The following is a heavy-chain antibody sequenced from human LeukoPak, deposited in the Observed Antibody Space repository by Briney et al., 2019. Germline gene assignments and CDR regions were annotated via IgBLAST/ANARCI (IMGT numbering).Heavy chain of an antibody. J-gene: IGHJ4*02. CDR3: ARDGYGGVDS. CDR2: IYHSGST. Sequence: SETLSLTCTVSGDSITTYYWSWVRQPPGKGLEWIGYIYHSGSTKYNPSLKSRVTISVDTSKKQFSLKLSSVTAADTAVYYCARDGYGGVDSWGQGTLVTVSS. D-gene: IGHD3-10*01. CDR1: GDSITTYY. V-gene: IGHV4-59*01.